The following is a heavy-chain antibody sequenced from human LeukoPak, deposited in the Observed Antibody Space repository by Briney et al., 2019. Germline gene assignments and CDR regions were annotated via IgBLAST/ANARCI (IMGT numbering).Heavy chain of an antibody. V-gene: IGHV4-30-2*01. D-gene: IGHD1-26*01. J-gene: IGHJ4*02. Sequence: SQTLSLTCAVSGGSISSGGYSWSWIRQPPGKGLEWIGYIYHSGSTYYNPSLKSRVTISVDRSKNQFSLKLSSVTAADTAVYYCARRKYSGSFYFDYWGQGTLVTVSS. CDR3: ARRKYSGSFYFDY. CDR2: IYHSGST. CDR1: GGSISSGGYS.